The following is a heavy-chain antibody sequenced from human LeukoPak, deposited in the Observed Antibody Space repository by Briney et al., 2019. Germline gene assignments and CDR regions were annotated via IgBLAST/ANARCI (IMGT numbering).Heavy chain of an antibody. D-gene: IGHD4-23*01. CDR3: ARADYGGNSAAFDI. J-gene: IGHJ3*02. V-gene: IGHV4-39*07. CDR1: GGSVSSGSYY. Sequence: PSETLSLTCTVSGGSVSSGSYYWGWIRQPPGKGLEWIGTIYYSGSTYYNPSLKSRVTISVDTSKNQFSLKLSSVTAADTAVYYCARADYGGNSAAFDIWGQGTMVTVSS. CDR2: IYYSGST.